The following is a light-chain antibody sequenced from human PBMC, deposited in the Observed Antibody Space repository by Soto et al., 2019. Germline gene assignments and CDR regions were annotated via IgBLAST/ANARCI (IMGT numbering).Light chain of an antibody. V-gene: IGKV1-9*01. CDR3: QQLNDYPRYT. CDR1: QGISSF. J-gene: IGKJ2*01. Sequence: DIQLTQSPSFLSASVGDRVTITCRASQGISSFLAWYQQKPGKAPKLLIYAASTLQSGVPSRFSGSGSGTEFILTISSLQPEDFATYYCQQLNDYPRYTFGQGTKLEIK. CDR2: AAS.